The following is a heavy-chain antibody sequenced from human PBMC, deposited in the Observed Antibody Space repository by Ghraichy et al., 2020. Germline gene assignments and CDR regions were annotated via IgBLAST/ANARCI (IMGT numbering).Heavy chain of an antibody. CDR3: AKVRRELLRVVSLFDP. J-gene: IGHJ5*02. CDR2: ISGSGGST. CDR1: GFTFSSYA. V-gene: IGHV3-23*01. D-gene: IGHD1-26*01. Sequence: GESLNISCAASGFTFSSYAMSWVRQAPGKGLEWVSAISGSGGSTYYADSVKGRFTISRDNSKNTLYLQMNSLRAEDTAVYYCAKVRRELLRVVSLFDPWGQGTLVTVSS.